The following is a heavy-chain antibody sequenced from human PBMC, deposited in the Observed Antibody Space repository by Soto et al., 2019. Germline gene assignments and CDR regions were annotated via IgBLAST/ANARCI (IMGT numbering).Heavy chain of an antibody. CDR3: ASAGTHYYYGTDF. CDR2: IYYSGST. Sequence: PSETLSLTCTVSGGSISSSSYYWGWIRQPPGKGLEWIGSIYYSGSTYYNPSLKSRVTISVDTSKNQFSLKLSSVTAADTAVYYCASAGTHYYYGTDFWGQGTTVTVSS. V-gene: IGHV4-39*01. J-gene: IGHJ6*02. CDR1: GGSISSSSYY.